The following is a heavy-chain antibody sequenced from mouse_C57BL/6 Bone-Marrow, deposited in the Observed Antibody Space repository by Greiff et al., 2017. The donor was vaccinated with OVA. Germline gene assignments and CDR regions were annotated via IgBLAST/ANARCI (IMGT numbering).Heavy chain of an antibody. CDR2: INPYNGDT. V-gene: IGHV1-20*01. D-gene: IGHD2-4*01. CDR3: ARKGAPSYYDGAY. Sequence: VQLQQSGPELVKPGDSVKISCKASGYSFTGYFMNWVMQSHGKSLEWIGRINPYNGDTFYNQKFKGKATLTVDKSSSTAHMELRSLTSEDSAVYSCARKGAPSYYDGAYWGQGTLVTVSA. CDR1: GYSFTGYF. J-gene: IGHJ3*01.